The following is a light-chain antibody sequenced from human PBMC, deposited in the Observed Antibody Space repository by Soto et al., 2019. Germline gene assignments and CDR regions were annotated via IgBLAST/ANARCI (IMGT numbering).Light chain of an antibody. V-gene: IGKV3-11*01. Sequence: EIVFTQSPATLSLSLGERATLSCRASQSIGSFLDWYQQKPGQAPRLLIYDASNRATGVPASFSGSGSGTDFTLTIRNLEPEDFAVYYCQQRSTWPRTFGQGTKVDIK. CDR3: QQRSTWPRT. CDR1: QSIGSF. CDR2: DAS. J-gene: IGKJ1*01.